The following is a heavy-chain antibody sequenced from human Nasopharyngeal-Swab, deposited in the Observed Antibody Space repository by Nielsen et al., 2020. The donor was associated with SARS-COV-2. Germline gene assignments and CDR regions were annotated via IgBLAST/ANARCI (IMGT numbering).Heavy chain of an antibody. CDR3: TRGPPYTDTYWDAFDI. V-gene: IGHV3-73*01. CDR2: IRSKANSYAT. D-gene: IGHD2-8*02. J-gene: IGHJ3*02. CDR1: GFTFSGSA. Sequence: GGSLRLSCAASGFTFSGSAMHWVRQASGEGVGWVGRIRSKANSYATAYAASVKGRFTISRDDSKNTAYLQMNSLKTEDTAVYYCTRGPPYTDTYWDAFDIWGQGTMVSVSS.